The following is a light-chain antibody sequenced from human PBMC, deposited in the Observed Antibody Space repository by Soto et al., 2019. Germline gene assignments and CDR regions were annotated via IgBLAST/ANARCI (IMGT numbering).Light chain of an antibody. V-gene: IGKV1-39*01. J-gene: IGKJ1*01. Sequence: DIQMTQSPSSLSASVGDRVTITFLLSQSIVTYLNWYLQKPGKAPKLLIYAASNLQSGVPSRFSGSGSGTDFTLTISSLQPEDFATYFCQQSYSTPPWTFGQGTKVDI. CDR3: QQSYSTPPWT. CDR2: AAS. CDR1: QSIVTY.